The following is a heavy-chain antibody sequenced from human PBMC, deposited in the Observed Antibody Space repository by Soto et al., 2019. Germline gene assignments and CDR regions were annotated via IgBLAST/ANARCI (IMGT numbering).Heavy chain of an antibody. CDR3: ARGVAETDFYPWANWFDL. D-gene: IGHD6-19*01. CDR2: VYDSGSS. CDR1: GGSISSFY. V-gene: IGHV4-4*07. Sequence: QMVLQESGPGLVKPSETLSLTCNVSGGSISSFYWTWIRQPAGGRLEWIGRVYDSGSSNYNPSLKTRITMSLHRARSQFSLSLYSGTAADTAVYYCARGVAETDFYPWANWFDLWGQGMLVTVSS. J-gene: IGHJ5*02.